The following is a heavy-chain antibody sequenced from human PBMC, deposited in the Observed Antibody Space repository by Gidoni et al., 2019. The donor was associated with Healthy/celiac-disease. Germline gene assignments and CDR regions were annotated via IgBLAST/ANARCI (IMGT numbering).Heavy chain of an antibody. Sequence: QVQLVESGGGVVQPGRSLRLSCAAPGFTFSSYGMHWVRQAPGKGLEWVAVISYDGSNKYYADSVKGRFTISRDNSKNTLYLQMNSLRAEDTAVYYCAKDHGDYIYYFDYWGQGTLVTVSS. D-gene: IGHD4-17*01. CDR3: AKDHGDYIYYFDY. CDR1: GFTFSSYG. J-gene: IGHJ4*02. CDR2: ISYDGSNK. V-gene: IGHV3-30*18.